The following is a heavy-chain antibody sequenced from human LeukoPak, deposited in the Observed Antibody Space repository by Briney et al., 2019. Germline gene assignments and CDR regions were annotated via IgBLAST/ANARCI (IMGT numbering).Heavy chain of an antibody. Sequence: SETLSLTCTVSGGTISSYYWTWIRQPPGKGLEWMGYIYYTGSTSYNPSLKSRVTISMDTSKNQFSLKLSSVTAADTAVYYCAREAVAAAEVGYWGQGTLVTVSS. CDR3: AREAVAAAEVGY. J-gene: IGHJ4*02. CDR2: IYYTGST. D-gene: IGHD6-13*01. V-gene: IGHV4-59*12. CDR1: GGTISSYY.